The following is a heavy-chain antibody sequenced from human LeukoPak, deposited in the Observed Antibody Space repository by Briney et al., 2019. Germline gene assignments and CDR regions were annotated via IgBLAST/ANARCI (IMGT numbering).Heavy chain of an antibody. J-gene: IGHJ6*02. CDR2: INHSGST. CDR3: ARGEFHCSSTSCYYSGMDV. CDR1: GGSFSGYY. D-gene: IGHD2-2*01. Sequence: SETLSLICAVYGGSFSGYYWSWLRQPPGKGLEWIGEINHSGSTNYNPSLKSRVTILVDMSKNQFSLKLSSVTAAVTAVYYCARGEFHCSSTSCYYSGMDVWGQGTTVTVSS. V-gene: IGHV4-34*01.